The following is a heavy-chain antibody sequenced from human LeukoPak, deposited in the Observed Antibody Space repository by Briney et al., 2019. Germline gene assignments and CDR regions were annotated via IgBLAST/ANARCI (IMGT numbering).Heavy chain of an antibody. V-gene: IGHV4-59*01. CDR3: ARLTTVVTPWYFDL. D-gene: IGHD4-23*01. CDR1: GFTFSSYA. CDR2: IYYSGST. J-gene: IGHJ2*01. Sequence: GSLRLSCAASGFTFSSYAMSWVRQAPGKGLEWIGYIYYSGSTNYNPSLKSRVTISVDTSKNQFSQKLSSGTAADTAVYYCARLTTVVTPWYFDLWGRGTLVTVSS.